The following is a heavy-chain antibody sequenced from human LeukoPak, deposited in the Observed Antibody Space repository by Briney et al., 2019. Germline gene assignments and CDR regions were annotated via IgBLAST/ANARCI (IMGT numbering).Heavy chain of an antibody. V-gene: IGHV1-46*01. Sequence: GASVKVSCKAFGYTFTSNYMHWVRQAPGQGPEWMGVISPSGGSTTYAQKFQGRVTMTRDTSISTVYMELSSLRSDDTAVYYCARGGDGNRRDFDYWGQGTLVTVSS. D-gene: IGHD5-24*01. CDR1: GYTFTSNY. J-gene: IGHJ4*02. CDR2: ISPSGGST. CDR3: ARGGDGNRRDFDY.